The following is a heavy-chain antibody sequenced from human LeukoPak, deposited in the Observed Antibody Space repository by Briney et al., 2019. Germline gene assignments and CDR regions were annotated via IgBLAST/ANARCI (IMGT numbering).Heavy chain of an antibody. CDR3: ARQLGTTHIDY. CDR2: IYYSGST. Sequence: SETLSLTCTVSGGSISSGGYYWSWIRQHPGKGLEWIGYIYYSGSTYYNSSLKSRVTISVDTSKNQFSLKLSSVTAADTAMYYCARQLGTTHIDYWGQGTLVTVSS. CDR1: GGSISSGGYY. J-gene: IGHJ4*02. V-gene: IGHV4-31*03. D-gene: IGHD1-26*01.